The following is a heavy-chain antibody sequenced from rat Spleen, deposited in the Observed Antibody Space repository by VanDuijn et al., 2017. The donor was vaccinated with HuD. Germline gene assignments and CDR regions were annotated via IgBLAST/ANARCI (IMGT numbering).Heavy chain of an antibody. J-gene: IGHJ3*01. V-gene: IGHV2-13*01. CDR3: ASGPSTTYYGWFAY. CDR2: IWGNGNT. CDR1: GFSLTSHS. Sequence: QVQLKESGPGLVQPSQTLSLTCTVSGFSLTSHSVHWVRQSPGKGLEWMGVIWGNGNTNYNSALKSRLSISRDTSKSQVFLKMISLQTEDTALYFCASGPSTTYYGWFAYWGQGTLVTVSA. D-gene: IGHD1-6*01.